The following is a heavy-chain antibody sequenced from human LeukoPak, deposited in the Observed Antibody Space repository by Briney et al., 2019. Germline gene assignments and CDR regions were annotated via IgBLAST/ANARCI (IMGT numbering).Heavy chain of an antibody. CDR3: ARPRSPGYSSGWADY. CDR1: GCSIGSGYY. V-gene: IGHV4-38-2*02. D-gene: IGHD6-19*01. Sequence: PSETLYLTCTVSGCSIGSGYYWGWIRQPPGKGLEWIGSIYHSGTTYYNPSLNSRVTISVDTSKNQISLKLTSVTAADTAVYYCARPRSPGYSSGWADYWGQGTLVTVSS. J-gene: IGHJ4*02. CDR2: IYHSGTT.